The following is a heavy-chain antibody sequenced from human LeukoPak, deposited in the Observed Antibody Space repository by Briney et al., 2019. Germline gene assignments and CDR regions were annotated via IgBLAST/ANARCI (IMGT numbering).Heavy chain of an antibody. J-gene: IGHJ3*01. CDR3: ARHVDGGKKAFDL. V-gene: IGHV4-34*01. CDR2: INPSGGT. D-gene: IGHD4-23*01. CDR1: GGSFSRYF. Sequence: PSETLSLTCVAYGGSFSRYFWSWIRQPPGKGLEWIGEINPSGGTGNHPSLRTRVTISKDPPKNQLSLTLPSVTAADTAVYYCARHVDGGKKAFDLWGQGTMVTVSS.